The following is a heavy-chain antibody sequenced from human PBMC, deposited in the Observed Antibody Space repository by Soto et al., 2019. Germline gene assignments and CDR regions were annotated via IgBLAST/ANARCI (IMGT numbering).Heavy chain of an antibody. J-gene: IGHJ4*02. D-gene: IGHD1-26*01. CDR2: ISGSGGDT. CDR1: GFTFSSYA. CDR3: AKSPYSRSYWRQFEY. V-gene: IGHV3-23*01. Sequence: PGGSLRLSCAASGFTFSSYAMSWVRQAPGKGLEWVSGISGSGGDTDYAESVKGRFTISRDNSRDTLYLQMNSLRAEDTAVYYCAKSPYSRSYWRQFEYWGQGTLVTVSS.